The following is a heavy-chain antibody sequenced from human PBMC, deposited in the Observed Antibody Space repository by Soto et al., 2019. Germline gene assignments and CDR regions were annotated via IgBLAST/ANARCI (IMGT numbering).Heavy chain of an antibody. V-gene: IGHV3-66*01. J-gene: IGHJ5*02. D-gene: IGHD6-6*01. CDR1: GLAVSTDY. Sequence: ESGGDLVQPGGSLRLSCAASGLAVSTDYMTWVRQAPGEGLEWVSLIYVGGGTYYADSVKGRFTISRDNSNSTLYLQMNSLRAEDTAVYYCAVYAARHWFGPWGQGTLVTVSS. CDR2: IYVGGGT. CDR3: AVYAARHWFGP.